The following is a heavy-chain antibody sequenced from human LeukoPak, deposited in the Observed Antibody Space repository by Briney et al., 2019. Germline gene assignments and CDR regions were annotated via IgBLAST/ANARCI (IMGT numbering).Heavy chain of an antibody. Sequence: SETLSLTCTVSGGSISSYYWSWIRQPAGQGLEWIGRIYTSGSTNYNPSLKSRVTMSVDTSKNQFSLKLSSLTAADTAVYYCARDTSGSGYFPGLPAWGQGTMVTVSS. V-gene: IGHV4-4*07. CDR2: IYTSGST. D-gene: IGHD3-22*01. J-gene: IGHJ3*01. CDR1: GGSISSYY. CDR3: ARDTSGSGYFPGLPA.